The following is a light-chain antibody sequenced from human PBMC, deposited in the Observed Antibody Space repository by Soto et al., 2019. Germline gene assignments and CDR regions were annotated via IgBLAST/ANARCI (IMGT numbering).Light chain of an antibody. CDR3: QQYGSSPQT. CDR2: GAS. J-gene: IGKJ2*01. V-gene: IGKV3-20*01. CDR1: QSVSSSY. Sequence: EIVLTQSPGTPSLSPGERATLSCRASQSVSSSYLAWYQQKPGQAPRLLLYGASSRSTGIPDRFSGSGSGTDFTLTISRLEPEDFAVYYCQQYGSSPQTFGHGTKLEIK.